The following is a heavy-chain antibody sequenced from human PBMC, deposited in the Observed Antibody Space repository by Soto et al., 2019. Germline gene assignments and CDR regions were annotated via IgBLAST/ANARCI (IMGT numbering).Heavy chain of an antibody. CDR3: AREGMVYAIKLYYYYGMDV. CDR1: GFTFDDYG. CDR2: ISWNSGSI. V-gene: IGHV3-9*01. D-gene: IGHD2-8*01. Sequence: EVQLVESGGTLVQPGRSLRLSCAASGFTFDDYGMHWVRQGPGKGLEWVSGISWNSGSIGYADSVKGRFTISRDNAKNSLYLQMNSLRAEDTAVYYCAREGMVYAIKLYYYYGMDVWGQGTTVTVSS. J-gene: IGHJ6*02.